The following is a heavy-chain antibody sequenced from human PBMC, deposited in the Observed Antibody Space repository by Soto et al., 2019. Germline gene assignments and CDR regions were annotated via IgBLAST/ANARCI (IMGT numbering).Heavy chain of an antibody. Sequence: QVQLQESGPGLVKPSDTLSLTYAVSGYSISSSNWWGWIRQPPGKGLEWIGYIYYSGTTYYNPSLKSRVTMSVEPSKNQLSLKLTSVTAVDAAVYYCARREIQGPIDYWGQGTLVTVSS. V-gene: IGHV4-28*01. D-gene: IGHD1-26*01. CDR3: ARREIQGPIDY. CDR2: IYYSGTT. CDR1: GYSISSSNW. J-gene: IGHJ4*02.